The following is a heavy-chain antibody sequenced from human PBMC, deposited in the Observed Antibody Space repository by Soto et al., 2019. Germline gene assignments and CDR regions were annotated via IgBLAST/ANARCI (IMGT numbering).Heavy chain of an antibody. CDR3: AKDCVVASSVYYYGMDV. J-gene: IGHJ6*02. CDR2: INGAGTII. Sequence: WLPLRLSCGASGLTFSHFTMNRVRQAPGQGLEWISHINGAGTIIYYADSVKGRFTICRDNSKNTVFLQMNSLRDEDTAVYYCAKDCVVASSVYYYGMDVWGQGTTVTVSS. CDR1: GLTFSHFT. D-gene: IGHD2-15*01. V-gene: IGHV3-48*02.